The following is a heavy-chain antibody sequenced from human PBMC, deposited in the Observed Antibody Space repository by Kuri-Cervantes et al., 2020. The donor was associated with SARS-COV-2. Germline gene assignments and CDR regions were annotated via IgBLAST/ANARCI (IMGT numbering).Heavy chain of an antibody. D-gene: IGHD6-13*01. CDR3: ARIIAAENWFDP. CDR2: IFSNDEK. Sequence: SGPTLVKPTETLTLTCTVSGFSLSNARMGVSWIRQPPGKALEWLAHIFSNDEKSYSTSLKSRLTISKDTSKNQVVLTMTNMDPVDTATYYCARIIAAENWFDPWGQGTLVTVTS. CDR1: GFSLSNARMG. V-gene: IGHV2-26*01. J-gene: IGHJ5*02.